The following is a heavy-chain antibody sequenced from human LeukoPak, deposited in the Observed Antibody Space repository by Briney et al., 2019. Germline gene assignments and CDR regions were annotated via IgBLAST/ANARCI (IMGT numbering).Heavy chain of an antibody. CDR1: GFTFSSYS. CDR3: ARADIAAAGPFDY. D-gene: IGHD6-13*01. V-gene: IGHV3-21*01. CDR2: ISSSSGYI. Sequence: PGGSLRLSCAASGFTFSSYSMNGVRQAPGKGLEWVSSISSSSGYIYYADSVKGRFTISRDNAKNSLYLQMNSLRAEDTAVYYCARADIAAAGPFDYWGQGTLVTVSS. J-gene: IGHJ4*02.